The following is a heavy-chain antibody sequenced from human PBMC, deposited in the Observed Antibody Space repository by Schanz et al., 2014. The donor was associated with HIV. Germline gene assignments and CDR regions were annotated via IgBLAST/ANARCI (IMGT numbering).Heavy chain of an antibody. CDR2: ISDDGSKK. Sequence: QVQLVESGGGVVQPGRSLRLSCEASGFTFRSYAMHWVRQAPGKGLEWVAVISDDGSKKYYADSLKGRFAISRDQSTNTLYLQMNSLTAEDTAVYYCVRGDTGFEYWGQGTLVTVS. D-gene: IGHD5-18*01. CDR1: GFTFRSYA. J-gene: IGHJ4*02. CDR3: VRGDTGFEY. V-gene: IGHV3-30*03.